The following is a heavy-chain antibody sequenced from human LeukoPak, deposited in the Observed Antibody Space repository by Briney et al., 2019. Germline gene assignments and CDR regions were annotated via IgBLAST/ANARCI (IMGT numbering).Heavy chain of an antibody. CDR1: GFTFSSYG. V-gene: IGHV3-33*01. J-gene: IGHJ4*02. CDR3: ARDESIAAYVY. D-gene: IGHD6-6*01. CDR2: IWYDGSNK. Sequence: TGGSLRLSCAASGFTFSSYGMHWVRQAPGKGLEWVAVIWYDGSNKYYADSVKGRFTISRDNSKNTLYLQMDSLRAEDTAVYYCARDESIAAYVYWGQGTLVTVSS.